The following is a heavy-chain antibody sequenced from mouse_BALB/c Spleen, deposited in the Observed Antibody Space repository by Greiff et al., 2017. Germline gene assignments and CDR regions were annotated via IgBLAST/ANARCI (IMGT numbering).Heavy chain of an antibody. V-gene: IGHV7-3*02. CDR2: IRNKANGYTT. CDR3: ARDKDWYAMDY. D-gene: IGHD4-1*01. Sequence: DVQLVESGGGLVQPGGSLRLSCATSGFTFTDYYMSWVRQPPGKALEWLGFIRNKANGYTTEYSASVKGRFTISRDNSQSILYLQMNTLRAEDSATYYCARDKDWYAMDYWGQGTSVTVSS. J-gene: IGHJ4*01. CDR1: GFTFTDYY.